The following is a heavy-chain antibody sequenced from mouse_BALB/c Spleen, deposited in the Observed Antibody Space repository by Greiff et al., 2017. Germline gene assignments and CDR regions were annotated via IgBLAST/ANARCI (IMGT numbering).Heavy chain of an antibody. CDR2: IDPANGNT. Sequence: VHVKQSGAELVKPGASVKLSCTASGFNIKDTYMHWVKQRPEQGLEWIGRIDPANGNTKYDPKFQGKATITADTSSNTAYLQLSSLTSEDTAVYYCATTGTIYAMDYWGQGTSVTVSS. CDR3: ATTGTIYAMDY. V-gene: IGHV14-3*02. D-gene: IGHD4-1*02. J-gene: IGHJ4*01. CDR1: GFNIKDTY.